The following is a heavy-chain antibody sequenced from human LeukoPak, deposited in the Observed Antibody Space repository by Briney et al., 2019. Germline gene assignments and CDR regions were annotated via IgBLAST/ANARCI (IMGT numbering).Heavy chain of an antibody. CDR3: ARVGPPIYCSGGSCYVGAQNHHYMDV. J-gene: IGHJ6*03. V-gene: IGHV3-21*01. CDR1: GFTFSSYT. CDR2: ISSSSYYI. D-gene: IGHD2-15*01. Sequence: GGSLRLSCAASGFTFSSYTMNWVRQAPGKGLEWVSSISSSSYYIYYADSVKGRFSISRDNAENSLYLQMNSLRAEDTAVYYCARVGPPIYCSGGSCYVGAQNHHYMDVWGKGTTVTVSS.